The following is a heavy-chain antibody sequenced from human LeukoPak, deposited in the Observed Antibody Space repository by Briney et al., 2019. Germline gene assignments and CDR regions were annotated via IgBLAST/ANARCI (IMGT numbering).Heavy chain of an antibody. Sequence: SETLSLTCTVSGGSINSYFWNWVRQPPGKGLEWIAYAYYSGSTKYNPSLKSRVTTSLDTSSNRFSLKLSSVTAADTAVYYCARVAYCGGDCYWDSYWYFDLWGRGTLVTVSS. J-gene: IGHJ2*01. CDR2: AYYSGST. V-gene: IGHV4-59*01. CDR3: ARVAYCGGDCYWDSYWYFDL. CDR1: GGSINSYF. D-gene: IGHD2-21*02.